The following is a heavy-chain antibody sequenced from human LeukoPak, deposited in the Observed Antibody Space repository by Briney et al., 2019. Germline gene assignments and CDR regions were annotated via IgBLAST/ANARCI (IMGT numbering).Heavy chain of an antibody. J-gene: IGHJ4*02. CDR3: ARDPGYSSGWYRYFDY. Sequence: GGSLRLSCAASGFTFSTYWMSWIRQAPGKGLEWVANINQDGSGKYYVDSVKGRFTISRDNAKNSQSLQMNSLRAEDTAVYYCARDPGYSSGWYRYFDYWGQGTLVTVSS. CDR1: GFTFSTYW. D-gene: IGHD6-19*01. V-gene: IGHV3-7*03. CDR2: INQDGSGK.